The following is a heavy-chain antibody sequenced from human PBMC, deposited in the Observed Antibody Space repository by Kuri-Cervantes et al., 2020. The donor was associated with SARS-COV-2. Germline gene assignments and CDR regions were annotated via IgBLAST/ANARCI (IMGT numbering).Heavy chain of an antibody. D-gene: IGHD2-15*01. Sequence: SQTLSLTCAVYGGSFSGYYWSWIRQPPGKGLEWIGEINHSGSTNYNPSLKSRVTISVDTSKNQFSLNLASLTAADTAVYYCTRDVRFCTGGRCSSAWFDPWGQGTLVTVSS. V-gene: IGHV4-34*01. CDR3: TRDVRFCTGGRCSSAWFDP. CDR2: INHSGST. CDR1: GGSFSGYY. J-gene: IGHJ5*02.